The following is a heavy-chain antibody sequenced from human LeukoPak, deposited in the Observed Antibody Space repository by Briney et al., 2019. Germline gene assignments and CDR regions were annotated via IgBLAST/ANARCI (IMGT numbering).Heavy chain of an antibody. CDR2: ISYDGSDQ. Sequence: GGSLRLSCAASGFAFSNFAMYWIRQAPGQGLTWVALISYDGSDQRYADSVKGRFTISRDNSKEILYLQMNSLRSEDTAIYYCVSHPHLVLVTGEDGFDMWGQGTVVTVSS. D-gene: IGHD2-21*02. V-gene: IGHV3-30*04. J-gene: IGHJ3*02. CDR1: GFAFSNFA. CDR3: VSHPHLVLVTGEDGFDM.